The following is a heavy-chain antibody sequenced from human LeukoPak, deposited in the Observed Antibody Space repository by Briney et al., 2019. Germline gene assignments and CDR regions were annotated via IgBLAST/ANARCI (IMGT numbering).Heavy chain of an antibody. Sequence: GASVKVSCKASGYTCTSYDINWVRQATGQGLEWMGWMNPNSGNTGYAQKFQGRVTMTRNTSISTAYMELSSLRSEDTAVCYCARAGIAVAGRDYWGQGTLVTVSS. CDR1: GYTCTSYD. D-gene: IGHD6-19*01. V-gene: IGHV1-8*01. CDR3: ARAGIAVAGRDY. J-gene: IGHJ4*02. CDR2: MNPNSGNT.